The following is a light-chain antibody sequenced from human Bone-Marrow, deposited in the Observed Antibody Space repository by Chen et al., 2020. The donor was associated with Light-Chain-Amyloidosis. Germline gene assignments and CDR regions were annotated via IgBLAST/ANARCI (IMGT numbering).Light chain of an antibody. J-gene: IGLJ3*02. CDR2: DVS. V-gene: IGLV2-14*01. Sequence: QSALTQPAPVSGSPGQSLTTSCTGTSSDVGGYNYVSWYQQPPGKAPKLMIYDVSNRPAGVSNRFAGSKSGNTASLTISGLQAEDEADYYCSSYTSSSTWVFGGGTKLTVL. CDR1: SSDVGGYNY. CDR3: SSYTSSSTWV.